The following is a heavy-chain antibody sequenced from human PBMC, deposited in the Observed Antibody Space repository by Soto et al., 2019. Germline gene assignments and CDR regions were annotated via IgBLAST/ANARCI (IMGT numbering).Heavy chain of an antibody. Sequence: QVQLVQSGAEVKKPGSSVKVSCKASGGTFSSYAISWVRQAPGQGLEWMGGIIPIFGTANYAQMFQGRVTITADESTSTAYRELSSLRSEDTAVYYCAREVYYYGSGSYYQTNWFDPWCQGTLVTVSS. J-gene: IGHJ5*02. D-gene: IGHD3-10*01. V-gene: IGHV1-69*01. CDR1: GGTFSSYA. CDR3: AREVYYYGSGSYYQTNWFDP. CDR2: IIPIFGTA.